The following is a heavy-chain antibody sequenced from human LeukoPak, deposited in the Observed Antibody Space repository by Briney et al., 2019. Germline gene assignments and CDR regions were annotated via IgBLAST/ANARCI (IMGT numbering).Heavy chain of an antibody. CDR2: IYYSGST. CDR3: AKGRRTPLVGTITKSWFDY. D-gene: IGHD1-7*01. Sequence: SETLSLTCTVSGFSISSGYYWGWIRQPPGKGLEWIGNIYYSGSTYYNPSLKSRVTISVDTSKNQFSLKLTSVTAADTAVYYCAKGRRTPLVGTITKSWFDYWGQGTLVTVSS. J-gene: IGHJ4*02. V-gene: IGHV4-38-2*02. CDR1: GFSISSGYY.